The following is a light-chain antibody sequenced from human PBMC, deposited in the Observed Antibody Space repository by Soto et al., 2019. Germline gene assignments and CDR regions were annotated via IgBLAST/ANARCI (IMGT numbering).Light chain of an antibody. V-gene: IGKV3-20*01. Sequence: IVLTQSPGTLSLSAGDRATLSCRASHSFGDTYLAWYQQKSGQAPRLLIYGASTRAAGIPDRFSGSGSGTAFTLPISRLEPEDFAVYYCQQYGVSPFTFGPGTTVDI. CDR2: GAS. CDR1: HSFGDTY. J-gene: IGKJ3*01. CDR3: QQYGVSPFT.